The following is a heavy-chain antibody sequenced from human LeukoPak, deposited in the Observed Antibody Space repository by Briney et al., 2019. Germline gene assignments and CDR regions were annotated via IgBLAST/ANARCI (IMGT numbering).Heavy chain of an antibody. Sequence: GGSLRLSCAASGFTFDDYAMHWVRQAPGKGLEWVSGISWNSGNIGYADSVKGRFTISRDNAKNSLYLQMNSLRAEDTALYYCAKPRFSSSWYGMDVWGQGTTVTVSS. J-gene: IGHJ6*02. CDR2: ISWNSGNI. CDR1: GFTFDDYA. V-gene: IGHV3-9*01. CDR3: AKPRFSSSWYGMDV. D-gene: IGHD2-15*01.